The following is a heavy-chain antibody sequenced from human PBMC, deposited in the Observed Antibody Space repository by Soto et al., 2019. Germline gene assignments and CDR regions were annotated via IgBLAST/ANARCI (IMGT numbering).Heavy chain of an antibody. Sequence: SLRLSCAASGFTFDDYAMHWVRQAPGKGLEWVSSISWNSGGIDFADSVRGRFTISRDNAKNSVFLLLNSLRAEDTAVYYCARDKDWAFDYWGQGTLVTVSS. D-gene: IGHD3-9*01. CDR2: ISWNSGGI. J-gene: IGHJ4*02. CDR1: GFTFDDYA. V-gene: IGHV3-9*01. CDR3: ARDKDWAFDY.